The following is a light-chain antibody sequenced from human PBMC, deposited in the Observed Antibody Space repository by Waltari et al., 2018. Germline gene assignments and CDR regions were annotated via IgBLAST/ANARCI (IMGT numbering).Light chain of an antibody. CDR1: HSVSSCY. CDR3: QQYGSSSWT. J-gene: IGKJ1*01. V-gene: IGKV3-20*01. CDR2: GAS. Sequence: SRAPHSVSSCYLAWYQKKLGQAPRLLMYGASSRATGIPDRVSGSGSGTDFTLTISRLEPEDFAVYYCQQYGSSSWTFGQGTKVEIK.